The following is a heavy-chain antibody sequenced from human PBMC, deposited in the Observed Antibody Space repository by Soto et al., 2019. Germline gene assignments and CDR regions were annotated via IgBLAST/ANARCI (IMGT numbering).Heavy chain of an antibody. CDR3: AHKGGFGYPES. CDR1: GFSLTPSGVG. Sequence: QITLKESGPMLVKPTQALTLTCTCSGFSLTPSGVGVGWIRQPPGKALEWLALVYWDDDKRYSPSLTNRLTLSRDTSKNQVVLTLTNVDPTDTGTYFCAHKGGFGYPESWGQGIMVTVSS. J-gene: IGHJ5*02. V-gene: IGHV2-5*02. D-gene: IGHD5-18*01. CDR2: VYWDDDK.